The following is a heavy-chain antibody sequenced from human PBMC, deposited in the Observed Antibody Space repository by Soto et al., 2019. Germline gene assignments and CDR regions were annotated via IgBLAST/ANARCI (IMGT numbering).Heavy chain of an antibody. J-gene: IGHJ4*02. D-gene: IGHD6-13*01. CDR1: GGTFSSYA. CDR3: ARGAAAGTGDY. Sequence: SVKVSCKASGGTFSSYAISWVRQAPGQGLEWMGGIIPIFGTANYAQKFQGRVTITRDTSASTAYMELSSLRSEDTAVYYCARGAAAGTGDYWGQGTLVTVSS. V-gene: IGHV1-69*05. CDR2: IIPIFGTA.